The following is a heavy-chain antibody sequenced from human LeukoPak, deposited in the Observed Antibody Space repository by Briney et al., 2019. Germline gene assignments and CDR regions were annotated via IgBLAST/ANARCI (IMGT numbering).Heavy chain of an antibody. V-gene: IGHV1-46*01. CDR2: INPSGGST. D-gene: IGHD2-21*02. CDR3: ASRAYCGGDCYWSAFDI. Sequence: ASVKVSCKASGYTFTSYYMHWVRQAPGQGLEWMGIINPSGGSTSYAQKFQGRVTMTRDMSISTAYMELSRLRSDDTAVYYCASRAYCGGDCYWSAFDIWGQGTMVTVSS. CDR1: GYTFTSYY. J-gene: IGHJ3*02.